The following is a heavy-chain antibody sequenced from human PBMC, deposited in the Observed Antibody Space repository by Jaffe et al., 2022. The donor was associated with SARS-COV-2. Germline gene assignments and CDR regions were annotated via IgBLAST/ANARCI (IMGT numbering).Heavy chain of an antibody. CDR2: IYYSGST. CDR3: ARLNKNYYYGMDV. Sequence: QLQLLESGPGLVKPSETLSLSCTVSGGSISSSTYYWGWIRQPPGKGLEWLGSIYYSGSTYDNPSLKSRVTISVDTSKNQFSLKLSSVTAADTAVYYCARLNKNYYYGMDVWGPGTSVTVSS. CDR1: GGSISSSTYY. V-gene: IGHV4-39*01. J-gene: IGHJ6*02.